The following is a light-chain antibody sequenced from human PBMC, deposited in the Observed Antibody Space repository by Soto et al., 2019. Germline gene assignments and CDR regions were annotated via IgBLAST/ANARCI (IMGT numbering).Light chain of an antibody. CDR1: SSDVGGYNY. J-gene: IGLJ3*02. CDR3: SSYAGSNNFGV. Sequence: QSALTQPPSASGSPGQSVTISCTGTSSDVGGYNYVSWYQQHPGKAPKLMTYEVSKRPSGVPDRFSGSKSGNTASLTVSGLQAEDEADYYCSSYAGSNNFGVFGGGTKLTVL. CDR2: EVS. V-gene: IGLV2-8*01.